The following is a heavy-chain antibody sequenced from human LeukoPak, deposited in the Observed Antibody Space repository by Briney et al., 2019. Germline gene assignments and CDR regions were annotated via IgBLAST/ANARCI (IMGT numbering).Heavy chain of an antibody. CDR2: INHSGST. J-gene: IGHJ6*03. Sequence: SETLSLTCAVYGGSFSGYYWSWIRQPPGKGLEWIGEINHSGSTNYNPSLKSRVTISVDTSKNQFSLKLSSVTAADTAVYYCARVRRTNWSYRYYYYYYMDVWGKGTTVTVSS. CDR3: ARVRRTNWSYRYYYYYYMDV. CDR1: GGSFSGYY. D-gene: IGHD1-7*01. V-gene: IGHV4-34*01.